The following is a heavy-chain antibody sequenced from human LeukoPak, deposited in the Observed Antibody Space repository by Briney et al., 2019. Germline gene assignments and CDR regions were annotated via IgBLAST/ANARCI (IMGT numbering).Heavy chain of an antibody. CDR2: INHSGST. J-gene: IGHJ5*02. V-gene: IGHV4-34*01. CDR3: ARGRAYYDFWTVVNWFDP. CDR1: GGSFSGYY. D-gene: IGHD3-3*01. Sequence: SETLSLTCAAYGGSFSGYYWSWIRQPPGKGLEWIGEINHSGSTNYNPFLKSRVTISVDTSKNQFSLKLSSVTAADTAVYYCARGRAYYDFWTVVNWFDPWGQGTLVTVSS.